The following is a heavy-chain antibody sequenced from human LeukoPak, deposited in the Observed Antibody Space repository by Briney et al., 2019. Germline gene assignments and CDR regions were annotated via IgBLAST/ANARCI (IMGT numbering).Heavy chain of an antibody. J-gene: IGHJ6*03. V-gene: IGHV4-39*07. Sequence: PSGTLSLTCTVSGGSIISTTYYWGWIRQPPGEGLEWIGSIDYSGSTYYNPSLKSRVTISVDTSKNQFSLNLSSVTAADTAVYSCARASGSSWYERRLHAYYYYMDVWGKGTTVTVSS. D-gene: IGHD6-13*01. CDR2: IDYSGST. CDR1: GGSIISTTYY. CDR3: ARASGSSWYERRLHAYYYYMDV.